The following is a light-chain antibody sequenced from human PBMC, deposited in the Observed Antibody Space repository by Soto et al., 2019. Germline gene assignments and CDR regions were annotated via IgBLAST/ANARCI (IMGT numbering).Light chain of an antibody. CDR1: QSVTTY. CDR2: DAS. Sequence: EIVLTQSPGTLSLSPGERASLSCRASQSVTTYLAWYQQKPGQAPRLLIYDASDRATGIPARFSGSGSGTDFTLRISRLEPEDSAVYYCQQYGSSPTFGGGTKVDIK. V-gene: IGKV3-20*01. CDR3: QQYGSSPT. J-gene: IGKJ4*01.